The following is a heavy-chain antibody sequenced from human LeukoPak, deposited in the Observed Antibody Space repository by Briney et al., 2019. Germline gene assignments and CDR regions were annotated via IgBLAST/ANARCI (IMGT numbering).Heavy chain of an antibody. CDR3: ARQGSGRSSDY. V-gene: IGHV4-34*01. CDR1: GGSFSGYY. D-gene: IGHD1-26*01. CDR2: INHSGST. Sequence: ASETLSLTCAVYGGSFSGYYWSWIRQPPGKGLEWIGEINHSGSTNYNPSLKSRVTISVDTSKNQFSLKLSSVTAADTAVYYCARQGSGRSSDYWGQGTLVTVSS. J-gene: IGHJ4*02.